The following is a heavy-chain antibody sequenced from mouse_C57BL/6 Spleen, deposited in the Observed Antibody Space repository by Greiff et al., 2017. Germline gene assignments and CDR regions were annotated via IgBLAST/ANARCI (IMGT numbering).Heavy chain of an antibody. Sequence: QVQLQQPGAELVKPGASVKLSCKASGYTFTSYWMHWVKQRPGQGLEWLGMIHPNSGSTNYNEKFKSKATLTVDKSSSTAYMQLSSLTSEDSAVYYCARTTVVEDYAMDYWGQGTSVTVSS. J-gene: IGHJ4*01. V-gene: IGHV1-64*01. D-gene: IGHD1-1*01. CDR1: GYTFTSYW. CDR2: IHPNSGST. CDR3: ARTTVVEDYAMDY.